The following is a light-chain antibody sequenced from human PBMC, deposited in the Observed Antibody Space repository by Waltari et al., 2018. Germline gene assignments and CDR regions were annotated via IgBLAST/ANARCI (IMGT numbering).Light chain of an antibody. Sequence: SYVVTQSPSVSVAPGETARLTCGGDNIGSKSVHWYQQRPGQAPVLVISYDSDRPSGIPERFAGSNSGNTATLTISWVEADDEADYYCLVWHSTTDHHGVFGGGTKLTV. CDR3: LVWHSTTDHHGV. J-gene: IGLJ2*01. CDR1: NIGSKS. CDR2: YDS. V-gene: IGLV3-21*04.